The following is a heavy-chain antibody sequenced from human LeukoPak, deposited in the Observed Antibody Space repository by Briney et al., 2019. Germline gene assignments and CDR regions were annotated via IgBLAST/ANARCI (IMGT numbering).Heavy chain of an antibody. J-gene: IGHJ4*02. V-gene: IGHV3-23*01. CDR3: ARGSSFWFGEFHFDY. CDR1: GFTFSSYG. Sequence: GGSLRLSCAASGFTFSSYGMSRVRQAPGKGLEWVSAISGSGGSTYYADSVKGRFTISRDNSKNTLYLQMNSLRAEDTAVYYCARGSSFWFGEFHFDYWGQGTLVTVSS. CDR2: ISGSGGST. D-gene: IGHD3-10*01.